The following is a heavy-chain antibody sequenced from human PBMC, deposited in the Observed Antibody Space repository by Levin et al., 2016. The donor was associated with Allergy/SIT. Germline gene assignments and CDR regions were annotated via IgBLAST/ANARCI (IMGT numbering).Heavy chain of an antibody. V-gene: IGHV4-39*01. CDR2: IYYSGST. Sequence: RQAPGKGLEWIGSIYYSGSTYYNPSLKSRVTISVDTSKNQFSLKLSSVTAADTAVYYCARQEGGYSYGSRGYYYMDVWGKGTTVTVSS. D-gene: IGHD5-18*01. CDR3: ARQEGGYSYGSRGYYYMDV. J-gene: IGHJ6*03.